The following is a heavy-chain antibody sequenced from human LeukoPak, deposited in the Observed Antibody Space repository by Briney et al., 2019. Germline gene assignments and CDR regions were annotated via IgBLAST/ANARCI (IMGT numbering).Heavy chain of an antibody. CDR2: IRHSGIT. V-gene: IGHV4-39*07. CDR3: ARRRGSSGWYAPHFDY. D-gene: IGHD6-19*01. Sequence: AETLSLTCTVSGGCISSSSDYCGWGRQPPGKGLEWIGEIRHSGITNYNPSLKSRVTISVETSKNQLSLKLSSVTAADTAVYYCARRRGSSGWYAPHFDYWGQGTLVTVSS. CDR1: GGCISSSSDY. J-gene: IGHJ4*02.